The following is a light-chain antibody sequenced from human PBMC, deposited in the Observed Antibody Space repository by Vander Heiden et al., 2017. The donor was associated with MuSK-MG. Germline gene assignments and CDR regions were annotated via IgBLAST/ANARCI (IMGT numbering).Light chain of an antibody. CDR2: GAS. V-gene: IGKV3-20*01. CDR1: QSVNSIY. CDR3: QQYGSSPPLT. Sequence: ETVLTQSPGTLSLSPGERATLSCRASQSVNSIYLAWYQQKPGQAPRLLIYGASSRATGIPDRFSGSGSGTDFTLTISRLEPEDFAVYYCQQYGSSPPLTFGGGTKVEIK. J-gene: IGKJ4*01.